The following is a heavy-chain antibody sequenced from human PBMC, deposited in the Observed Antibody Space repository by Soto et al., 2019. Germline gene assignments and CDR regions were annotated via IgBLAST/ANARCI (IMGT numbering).Heavy chain of an antibody. Sequence: GASVKVSCKASGYTFTSYDINWVRQATGQGLEWMGWMNPNSGNTGYAQKFQGRVTMTRNTSISTAYMELSSLRSEDTAVYYCARAQWELPWDAFDIWGQGTMVTVSS. CDR1: GYTFTSYD. CDR2: MNPNSGNT. CDR3: ARAQWELPWDAFDI. V-gene: IGHV1-8*01. J-gene: IGHJ3*02. D-gene: IGHD1-26*01.